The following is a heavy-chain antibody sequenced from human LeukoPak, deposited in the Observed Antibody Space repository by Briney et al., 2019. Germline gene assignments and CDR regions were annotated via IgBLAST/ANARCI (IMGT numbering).Heavy chain of an antibody. D-gene: IGHD2-21*02. J-gene: IGHJ4*02. V-gene: IGHV3-20*03. Sequence: GYADSVEGRFTISRDNAMKSVYLEMNSLRDEDTALYYCARDYCGGDCYPFDYWGQGTLVTVSS. CDR3: ARDYCGGDCYPFDY.